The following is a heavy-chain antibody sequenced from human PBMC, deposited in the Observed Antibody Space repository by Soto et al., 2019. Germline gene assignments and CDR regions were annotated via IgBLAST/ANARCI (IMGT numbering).Heavy chain of an antibody. CDR1: GFTFSSYG. V-gene: IGHV3-30*18. CDR2: ISSDGNTK. D-gene: IGHD6-19*01. J-gene: IGHJ4*01. Sequence: HGGSLRLSCVASGFTFSSYGIPWVRQAPGKGLEWVAVISSDGNTKYYADSVKGRFTISRDNSKNTLYLQMDSLRPEDTAVYYCAKEVAVAGDFDYWGHGTLVTVSS. CDR3: AKEVAVAGDFDY.